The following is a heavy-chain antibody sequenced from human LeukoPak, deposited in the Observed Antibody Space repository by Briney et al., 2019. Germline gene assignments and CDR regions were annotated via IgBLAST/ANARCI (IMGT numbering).Heavy chain of an antibody. Sequence: ASVKVSCKVSGYTLTELSMHWVRQAPGKGLEWMGGFDPEDGETIYAQKFQGRVTMTEDTSTDTAYMELSSLRSEDTAVYYCVTALTPGTRITIFGVVIPRGFDPWGQGTLVTVSS. CDR3: VTALTPGTRITIFGVVIPRGFDP. V-gene: IGHV1-24*01. J-gene: IGHJ5*02. CDR1: GYTLTELS. D-gene: IGHD3-3*01. CDR2: FDPEDGET.